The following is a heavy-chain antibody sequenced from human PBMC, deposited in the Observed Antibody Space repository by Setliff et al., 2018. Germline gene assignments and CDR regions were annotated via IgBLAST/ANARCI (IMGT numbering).Heavy chain of an antibody. CDR1: GYSFTNYG. CDR3: ARERYFDN. Sequence: ASVKVSCKAFGYSFTNYGLNWVRQAPGQGLEWMGWISGYDDNTNYAQHLQGRVSMTRISSITTAYLELSTLKSDDTAVYYCARERYFDNWGQGTLVTVSS. CDR2: ISGYDDNT. J-gene: IGHJ4*02. V-gene: IGHV1-18*01.